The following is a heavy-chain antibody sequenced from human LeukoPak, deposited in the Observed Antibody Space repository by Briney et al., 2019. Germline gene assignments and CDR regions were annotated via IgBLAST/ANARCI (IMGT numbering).Heavy chain of an antibody. V-gene: IGHV3-11*04. J-gene: IGHJ4*02. CDR2: ISSSGSTI. D-gene: IGHD3-22*01. CDR1: GFTFSDYY. Sequence: GGSLRLSCAASGFTFSDYYMSWIRQAPGKGLEWVSYISSSGSTIYYADSVRGRFTISRDNAKNSLYLQMNSLRAEDTAVYYCARETTMIVVVITPTYYFDYWGQGTLVTVSS. CDR3: ARETTMIVVVITPTYYFDY.